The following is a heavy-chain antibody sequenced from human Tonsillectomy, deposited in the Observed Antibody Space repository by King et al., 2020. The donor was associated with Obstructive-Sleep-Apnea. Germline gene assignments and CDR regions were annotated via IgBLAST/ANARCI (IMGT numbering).Heavy chain of an antibody. CDR1: GFTFSTYA. D-gene: IGHD3-22*01. J-gene: IGHJ6*02. Sequence: VQLVESVGGVVQPGRSLRLSCAASGFTFSTYAKQWVRQAPGKGLEWVAVTSYDGNNKYYADSVKGRFTISRDNSKNTLFLQMNSLRVEDTAVYYCATQPYYYDSSGYRRNYGMDVWGQGTTVTVSS. CDR3: ATQPYYYDSSGYRRNYGMDV. V-gene: IGHV3-30*04. CDR2: TSYDGNNK.